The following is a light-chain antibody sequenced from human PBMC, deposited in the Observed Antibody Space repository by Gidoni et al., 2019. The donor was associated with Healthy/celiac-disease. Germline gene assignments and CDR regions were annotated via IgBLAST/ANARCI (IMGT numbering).Light chain of an antibody. Sequence: EIVLTQSPATLSLSPGERATLSCRASQSVSSYLAWYQQKPGQAPRLLIYDAYNRATDIQARFSGSGSGTDFTLTISSIEPEDFAVYYCQQRSNWPPYTFGQGTKLEIK. J-gene: IGKJ2*01. V-gene: IGKV3-11*01. CDR1: QSVSSY. CDR2: DAY. CDR3: QQRSNWPPYT.